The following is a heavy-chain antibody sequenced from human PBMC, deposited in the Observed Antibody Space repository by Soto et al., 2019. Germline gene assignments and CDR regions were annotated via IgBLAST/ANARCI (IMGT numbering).Heavy chain of an antibody. CDR3: ARLTANHYYDSSGYYSYYFAY. V-gene: IGHV4-59*08. J-gene: IGHJ4*02. CDR1: GGSISSYY. CDR2: IYYSGST. Sequence: SETLSLTCTVSGGSISSYYWSWIRQPPGKGLEWIGYIYYSGSTNYNPSLKSRVTISVDTSKNQFSLKLSSVTAADTAVYYCARLTANHYYDSSGYYSYYFAYRGQGTLVTVSS. D-gene: IGHD3-22*01.